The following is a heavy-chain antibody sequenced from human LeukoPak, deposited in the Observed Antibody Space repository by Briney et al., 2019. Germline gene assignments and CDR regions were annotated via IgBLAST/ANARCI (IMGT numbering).Heavy chain of an antibody. J-gene: IGHJ4*02. CDR3: ARGHSYPDY. V-gene: IGHV3-30-3*01. Sequence: GGSLRLSCAASGFTFSSYAMHWVRQAPGKGLEWVAVMSYDGSNKYYADSVKGRFTISRDNSKNTLYLQMNSLRTEDTAVYYCARGHSYPDYWGQGTLVTVSS. CDR1: GFTFSSYA. CDR2: MSYDGSNK. D-gene: IGHD5-18*01.